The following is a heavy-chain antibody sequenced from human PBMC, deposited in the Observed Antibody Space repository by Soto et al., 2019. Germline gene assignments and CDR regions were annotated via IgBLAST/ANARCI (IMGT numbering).Heavy chain of an antibody. V-gene: IGHV4-4*02. Sequence: SETLSLTCTLSGGSVRAPDWWNWVRQSPDKGLEWIAEVHISGHSNYNPSLRSRVSVSIDSSKNQFYLNLNSVTAADTAIYYCARVRQGCSANNCYFDPWGQGTQVTVS. CDR2: VHISGHS. J-gene: IGHJ5*01. CDR3: ARVRQGCSANNCYFDP. CDR1: GGSVRAPDW. D-gene: IGHD1-1*01.